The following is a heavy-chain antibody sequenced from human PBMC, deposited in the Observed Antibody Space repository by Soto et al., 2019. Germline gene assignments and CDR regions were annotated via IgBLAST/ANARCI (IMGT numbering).Heavy chain of an antibody. CDR2: IYYSGSS. CDR1: GGSIGNSY. D-gene: IGHD6-13*01. CDR3: ARHSSSWPIFDY. V-gene: IGHV4-59*08. Sequence: QVQLQESGPGLMKPSETLSLTCTVSGGSIGNSYWSWIRQSPGKGLEWIGYIYYSGSSNYNPSLKSRVSISVDTSKYQFSLKLSSVTAADTAVYYCARHSSSWPIFDYWGQGTLVIVSS. J-gene: IGHJ4*02.